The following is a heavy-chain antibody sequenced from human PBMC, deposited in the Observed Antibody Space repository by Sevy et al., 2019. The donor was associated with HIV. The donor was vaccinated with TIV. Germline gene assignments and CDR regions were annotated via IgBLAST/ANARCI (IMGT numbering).Heavy chain of an antibody. J-gene: IGHJ4*02. V-gene: IGHV3-23*01. CDR2: ISGSGGST. Sequence: GGSLRLSCAASGFTFSSYAMSWVRQAPGKGLEWVSAISGSGGSTYYADSVKGRFTISRDNSKNTLYLQMNSLRAEDTAVYYCANGLGYCTNGVCYLDYWGQGTLVTVSS. CDR3: ANGLGYCTNGVCYLDY. CDR1: GFTFSSYA. D-gene: IGHD2-8*01.